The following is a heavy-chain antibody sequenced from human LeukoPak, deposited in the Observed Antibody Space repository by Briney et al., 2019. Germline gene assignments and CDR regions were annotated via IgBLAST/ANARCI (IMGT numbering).Heavy chain of an antibody. D-gene: IGHD3-16*01. V-gene: IGHV3-23*01. CDR2: ISGSGGNT. CDR1: GCTFSSYG. CDR3: AKALGGYHFDY. Sequence: GGSLRLACAASGCTFSSYGMSWVRQAPGKGLEWVSSISGSGGNTYYADSVKGRFTISRDNSKNTLFLHMNSLRAEDTAVYYCAKALGGYHFDYWGQGTLVTVSS. J-gene: IGHJ4*02.